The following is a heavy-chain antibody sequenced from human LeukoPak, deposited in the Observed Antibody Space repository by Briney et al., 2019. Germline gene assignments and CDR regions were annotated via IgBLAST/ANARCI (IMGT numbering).Heavy chain of an antibody. CDR1: GGSISSHY. V-gene: IGHV4-59*08. J-gene: IGHJ4*02. CDR2: IYYSGST. D-gene: IGHD3-16*01. CDR3: ARSPHDYVWGSYTGNLDY. Sequence: PSETLSLTCTVSGGSISSHYWSWIRQPPGKGLEWIGYIYYSGSTNYNPSLKSRVTISVDTPKRQFSLRLSSVTAADTAVYYCARSPHDYVWGSYTGNLDYWGQGTLVTVSS.